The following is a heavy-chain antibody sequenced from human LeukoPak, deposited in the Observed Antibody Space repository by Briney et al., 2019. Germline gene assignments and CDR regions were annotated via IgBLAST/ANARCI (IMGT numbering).Heavy chain of an antibody. V-gene: IGHV4-34*01. D-gene: IGHD3-3*01. J-gene: IGHJ4*02. Sequence: PSETLSLTCGVYGGSFSAYYWSWIRQAPEKGLEWIGEINHRGSTNYNPSLKSRVTISLDTSENQFSLKLRSVTAADTAVYYCARGRITTFGVVIPLDYWGQGALVTVSS. CDR2: INHRGST. CDR3: ARGRITTFGVVIPLDY. CDR1: GGSFSAYY.